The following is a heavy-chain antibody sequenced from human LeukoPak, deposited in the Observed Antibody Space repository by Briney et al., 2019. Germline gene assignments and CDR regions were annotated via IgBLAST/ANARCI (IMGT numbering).Heavy chain of an antibody. CDR3: AKDDDGSGSYPSFHY. Sequence: GGSLRLSCAASGFTFSSYAMSWVRQAPGKGLEWVSAISGSDRSTYYADSVKGRFTISRDNSKDTLYMQMNSLRAEDTAVYYCAKDDDGSGSYPSFHYWGQGTLVTVSS. D-gene: IGHD3-10*01. CDR1: GFTFSSYA. CDR2: ISGSDRST. J-gene: IGHJ4*02. V-gene: IGHV3-23*01.